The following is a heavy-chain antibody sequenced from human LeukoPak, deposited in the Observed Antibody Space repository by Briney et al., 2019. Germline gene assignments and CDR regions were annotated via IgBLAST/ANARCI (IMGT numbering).Heavy chain of an antibody. D-gene: IGHD5-18*01. J-gene: IGHJ4*02. CDR2: ISYDGNNK. V-gene: IGHV3-30-3*01. CDR3: ARPQGGRQLWLHFDY. CDR1: GFTFTNYA. Sequence: PGGSLRLSCAASGFTFTNYAIHWVPQAPGKGLEWVEVISYDGNNKYYADSVKGRFTISRDNSKNTLYLQMNSLRVEDTAVFYCARPQGGRQLWLHFDYWGQGTLVTVSS.